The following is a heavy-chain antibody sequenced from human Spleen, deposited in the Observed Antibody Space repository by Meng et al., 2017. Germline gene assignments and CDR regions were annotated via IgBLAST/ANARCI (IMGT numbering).Heavy chain of an antibody. Sequence: QVQLEPGGGGVLKRSGTLALPCAVYGGSFSGYYWSWIRQPPGKGLEWIGEINHSGSTNYNPSLKSRVTISVDTSKNQFSLKLSSVTAADTAVYYCARGPTTMAHDFDYWGQGTLVTVSS. CDR3: ARGPTTMAHDFDY. CDR2: INHSGST. D-gene: IGHD4-11*01. J-gene: IGHJ4*02. V-gene: IGHV4-34*01. CDR1: GGSFSGYY.